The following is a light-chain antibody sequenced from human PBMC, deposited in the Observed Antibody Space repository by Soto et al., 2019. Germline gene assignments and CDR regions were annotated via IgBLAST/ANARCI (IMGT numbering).Light chain of an antibody. CDR1: SSNIGSYYD. CDR3: QSYDSSLSHVV. Sequence: QLVLTQPPSVSGAPGQRVTIPCTGSSSNIGSYYDVHWYQQLPGTVPKLLIYGDNNRPSGVPDRFSGSKSGTSASLAIAGLQAEDEADYYCQSYDSSLSHVVFGGGTQLTVL. J-gene: IGLJ2*01. CDR2: GDN. V-gene: IGLV1-40*01.